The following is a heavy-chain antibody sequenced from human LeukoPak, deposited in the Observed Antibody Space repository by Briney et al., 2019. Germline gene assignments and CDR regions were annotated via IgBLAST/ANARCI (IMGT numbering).Heavy chain of an antibody. D-gene: IGHD3-10*01. V-gene: IGHV3-30*04. CDR3: ARDWFLRL. Sequence: PGGSLRLSCAASGFTFSSYAMHWVRQAPGKGLEWVAVISYDGSNKYYADSVKGRFTISRDNSKNTLYLQMNSLRAEDTAVYYCARDWFLRLWGQGTLVAVSS. CDR1: GFTFSSYA. J-gene: IGHJ4*02. CDR2: ISYDGSNK.